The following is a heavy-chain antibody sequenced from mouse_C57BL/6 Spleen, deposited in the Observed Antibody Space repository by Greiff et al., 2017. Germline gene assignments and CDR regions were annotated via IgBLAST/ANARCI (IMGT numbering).Heavy chain of an antibody. CDR3: ARQSTTVVATRYFDV. D-gene: IGHD1-1*01. J-gene: IGHJ1*03. Sequence: DVKLVESGGDLVKPGGSLKLSCAASGFTFSSYGMSWVRQTPDKRLEWVATSSSGGSYTYYPDSVKGRFTISRDNAKNTLYLQMSSMKSEDTAMYYCARQSTTVVATRYFDVWGTGTTVTVSS. V-gene: IGHV5-6*02. CDR1: GFTFSSYG. CDR2: SSSGGSYT.